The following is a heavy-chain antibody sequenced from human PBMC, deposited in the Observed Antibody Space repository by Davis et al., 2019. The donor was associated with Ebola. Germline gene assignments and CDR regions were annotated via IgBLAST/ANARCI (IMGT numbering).Heavy chain of an antibody. CDR3: VEDSDY. CDR1: GFTFSNYT. CDR2: ISGNDGGT. Sequence: PGGSLRLSCVASGFTFSNYTMNWVRQAPGKGLDWVSSISGNDGGTYYADSVKGRFTISRDNSKNTLFLQMNSLRAEDTAVYYCVEDSDYWSQGTLVTVSS. V-gene: IGHV3-23*01. J-gene: IGHJ4*02.